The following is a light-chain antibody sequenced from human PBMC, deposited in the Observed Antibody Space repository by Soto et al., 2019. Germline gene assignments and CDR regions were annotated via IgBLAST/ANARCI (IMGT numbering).Light chain of an antibody. Sequence: QSALTQPASVSGSPGQSITISCTGTSSDVGGYNYVSWYQQHLGKAPKLMIYDVSNRPSGVCNRFSGSKSGNTASLTISGLQAEDEADYYCSSYTSSSTLYVFGTGTKLTVL. CDR3: SSYTSSSTLYV. J-gene: IGLJ1*01. CDR1: SSDVGGYNY. V-gene: IGLV2-14*01. CDR2: DVS.